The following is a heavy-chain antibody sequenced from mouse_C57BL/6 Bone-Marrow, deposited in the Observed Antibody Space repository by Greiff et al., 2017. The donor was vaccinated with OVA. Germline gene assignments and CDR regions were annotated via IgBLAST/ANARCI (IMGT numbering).Heavy chain of an antibody. Sequence: QVQLQQSGAELVRPGASVTLSCKASGYTFTDYEMHWVKQTPVHGLEWIGAIDPETGGPAYNQKFKGKAILTADKSSSTAYMELRSLTSEESAVDYCTRGYSNYYAMDYWGQGTSVTVSS. V-gene: IGHV1-15*01. J-gene: IGHJ4*01. CDR1: GYTFTDYE. CDR3: TRGYSNYYAMDY. D-gene: IGHD2-5*01. CDR2: IDPETGGP.